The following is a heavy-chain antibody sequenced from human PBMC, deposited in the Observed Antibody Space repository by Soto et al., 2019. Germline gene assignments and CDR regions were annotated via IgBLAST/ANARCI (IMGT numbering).Heavy chain of an antibody. D-gene: IGHD3-10*01. Sequence: PGGSLRLSCAASGFTFSSYGMHWVRQAPGKGLEWVAVISYDGSNKYYADSVKGRFTISRDNSKNTLYLQMNSLRAEDTAVYYCAKDSDGGPTWFFDYWGQGTLVTVSS. J-gene: IGHJ4*02. CDR2: ISYDGSNK. CDR1: GFTFSSYG. V-gene: IGHV3-30*18. CDR3: AKDSDGGPTWFFDY.